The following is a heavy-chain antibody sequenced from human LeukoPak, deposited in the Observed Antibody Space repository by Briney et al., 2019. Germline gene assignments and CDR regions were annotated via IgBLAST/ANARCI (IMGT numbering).Heavy chain of an antibody. CDR3: ARQFGEWGPGGMDV. CDR2: IIPIFGTA. Sequence: SVKVSCKASGGTFSSYAISWVRQAPGQGLEWMGGIIPIFGTANYAQKFQGRVTITADESTSTAYMELSSLRSEDTAVYYCARQFGEWGPGGMDVWGQGTTVTVSS. V-gene: IGHV1-69*13. J-gene: IGHJ6*02. D-gene: IGHD3-10*01. CDR1: GGTFSSYA.